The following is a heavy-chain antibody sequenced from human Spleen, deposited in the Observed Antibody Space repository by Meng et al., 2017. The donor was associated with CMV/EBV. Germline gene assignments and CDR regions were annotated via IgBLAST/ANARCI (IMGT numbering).Heavy chain of an antibody. CDR3: ARTLYSSSWSDY. V-gene: IGHV1-18*01. CDR2: ISAYNGNT. Sequence: CKAPGYNFTSYGISWVRQAPGQGLEWMGWISAYNGNTNYAQKLQGRVTMTTDTSTSTAYMELRSLRSDDTAVYYCARTLYSSSWSDYWGQGTLVTVSS. J-gene: IGHJ4*02. D-gene: IGHD6-13*01. CDR1: GYNFTSYG.